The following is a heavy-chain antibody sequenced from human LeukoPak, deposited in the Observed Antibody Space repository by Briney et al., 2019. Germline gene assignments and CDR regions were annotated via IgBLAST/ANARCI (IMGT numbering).Heavy chain of an antibody. V-gene: IGHV3-30-3*01. Sequence: PGGSLRLSCAASGFIFSSYAMHWVRQAPGKGLEWVAVISYDGNNKFYADSVKGRFTISRDNSKNTLYLQMNSLRPEDTAVYYCATFPIDSSGWYGGEENFDYWGQGTLVTVSS. D-gene: IGHD6-19*01. J-gene: IGHJ4*02. CDR1: GFIFSSYA. CDR3: ATFPIDSSGWYGGEENFDY. CDR2: ISYDGNNK.